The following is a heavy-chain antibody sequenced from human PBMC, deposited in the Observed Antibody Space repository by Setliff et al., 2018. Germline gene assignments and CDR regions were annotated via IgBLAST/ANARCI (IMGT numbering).Heavy chain of an antibody. V-gene: IGHV4-59*01. CDR3: ATRKSSGRLYYMDV. CDR2: INYSGNT. CDR1: GVSFSTYY. Sequence: SETLSLTCTVSGVSFSTYYWGWIRQPPGKGLEWIAYINYSGNTNYNPSLKSRVTISGDTSKNQVSLRLSSVTAADTAVYYCATRKSSGRLYYMDVWGKGTTVTVSS. D-gene: IGHD1-26*01. J-gene: IGHJ6*03.